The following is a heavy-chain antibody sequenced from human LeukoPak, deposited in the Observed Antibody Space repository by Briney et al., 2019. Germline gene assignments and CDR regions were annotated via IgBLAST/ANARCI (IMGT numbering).Heavy chain of an antibody. J-gene: IGHJ4*02. CDR2: IRSSGSPI. CDR1: GFTFSGYS. V-gene: IGHV3-48*02. CDR3: VRDPDALDY. Sequence: GGSLRLSCAASGFTFSGYSMNWVRQAPGKGLEWVSYIRSSGSPIYYADSVKGRFTISRDNAKNSVYLQMNSLRDENTAVYYCVRDPDALDYWGQGTLVTVSS.